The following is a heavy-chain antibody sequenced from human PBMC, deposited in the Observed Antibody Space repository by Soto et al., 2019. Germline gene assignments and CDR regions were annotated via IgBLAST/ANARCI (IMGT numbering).Heavy chain of an antibody. D-gene: IGHD3-9*01. V-gene: IGHV1-3*01. CDR2: INAGNGNT. CDR1: GYTFTGYA. Sequence: ASVKVSCKASGYTFTGYAMHWVRQAPGQRLEWMGWINAGNGNTKYSQKFQGRVTITRDTSASTAYMELSSLRSEGTAVYYCAKGYFDWLGWFDPWGQGTLVTVSS. CDR3: AKGYFDWLGWFDP. J-gene: IGHJ5*02.